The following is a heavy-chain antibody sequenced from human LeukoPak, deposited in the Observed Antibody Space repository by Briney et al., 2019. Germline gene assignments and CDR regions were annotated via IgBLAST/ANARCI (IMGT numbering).Heavy chain of an antibody. Sequence: ASVKVSCKASGYTFTSYDINWVRQATGQGLEWMGWMNPNSGNTGYAQKFQGRVTMTRDTSISTAYMELSRLRSDDTAVYYCARDRDYVWGSYRPDAFDIWGQGTMVTVSS. CDR1: GYTFTSYD. CDR2: MNPNSGNT. CDR3: ARDRDYVWGSYRPDAFDI. J-gene: IGHJ3*02. D-gene: IGHD3-16*02. V-gene: IGHV1-8*01.